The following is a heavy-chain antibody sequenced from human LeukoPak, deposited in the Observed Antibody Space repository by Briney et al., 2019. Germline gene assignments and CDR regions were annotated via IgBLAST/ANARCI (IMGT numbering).Heavy chain of an antibody. CDR3: ASMIQDYYYYYYMDV. J-gene: IGHJ6*03. V-gene: IGHV4-30-4*08. CDR2: IYYSGST. CDR1: GGSISSGDYY. Sequence: NPSETLSLTCTVSGGSISSGDYYWRWIRQPPGEGLEWIGYIYYSGSTYYNPSLKSRVTISVDTSKNQFSLKLSSVTAADTAVYYCASMIQDYYYYYYMDVWGKGTTVTVSS. D-gene: IGHD3-16*01.